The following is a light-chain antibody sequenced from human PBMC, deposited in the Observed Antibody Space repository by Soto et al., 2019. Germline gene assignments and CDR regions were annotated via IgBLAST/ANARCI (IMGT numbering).Light chain of an antibody. CDR2: DAS. CDR3: QQYGSSPCT. V-gene: IGKV3-20*01. CDR1: QTVSSSY. J-gene: IGKJ2*02. Sequence: EIVLTQSPGTLSLSPGERATLSCRASQTVSSSYLAWYQQKPGQAPRLLIYDASSRATGIPDRFSGSGSGTDFTLTISGLEPEDFAVYYCQQYGSSPCTFGQGTQLEIK.